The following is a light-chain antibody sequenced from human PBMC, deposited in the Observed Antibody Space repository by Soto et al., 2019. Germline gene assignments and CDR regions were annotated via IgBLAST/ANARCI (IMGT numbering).Light chain of an antibody. CDR3: QQYDNWPQT. CDR2: GAS. CDR1: QSVGSY. V-gene: IGKV3-15*01. J-gene: IGKJ1*01. Sequence: EIVLTQSPATLSLSPGERATLSCMASQSVGSYLAWYQQKPGQAPRLLIYGASTRATGIPARFSGTGSGTDFTLTVSSLQSEDFAVYYCQQYDNWPQTFGQGTKVDIK.